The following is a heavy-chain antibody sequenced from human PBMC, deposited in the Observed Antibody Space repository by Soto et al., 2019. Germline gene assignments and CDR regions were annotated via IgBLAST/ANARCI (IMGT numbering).Heavy chain of an antibody. D-gene: IGHD1-20*01. CDR3: TRDNWYSEY. Sequence: QVQLQESGPGLVKPSETLSLTCSVSGGSISNHYWSWIRQPPGKGLEWIGYIYYNGNTNYNPSIKSRVTMSVDTSRNQISLKLTTVTAADTAVYYCTRDNWYSEYWGQGTLVTVSS. CDR2: IYYNGNT. V-gene: IGHV4-59*11. CDR1: GGSISNHY. J-gene: IGHJ4*02.